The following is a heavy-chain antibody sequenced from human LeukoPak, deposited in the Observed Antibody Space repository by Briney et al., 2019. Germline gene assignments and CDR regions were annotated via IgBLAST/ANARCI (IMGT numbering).Heavy chain of an antibody. CDR3: ARELKVGATLDY. CDR1: GGTFSSYA. CDR2: IIPILGIA. D-gene: IGHD1-26*01. Sequence: GASVKVSCKASGGTFSSYAITWVRQAPGQGLEWVGRIIPILGIANYAQKFQGRVTITADKSTSTAYMELSSLRSEDTAVYYCARELKVGATLDYWGQGTLVTVSS. V-gene: IGHV1-69*04. J-gene: IGHJ4*02.